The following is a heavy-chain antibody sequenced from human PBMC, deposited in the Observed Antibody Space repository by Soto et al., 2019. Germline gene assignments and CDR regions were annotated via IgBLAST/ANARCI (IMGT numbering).Heavy chain of an antibody. V-gene: IGHV1-18*01. CDR1: GYTFSNYG. Sequence: QVQLVQSGAELKKPGASVKVSCKASGYTFSNYGINWVRQAPGQGLEWRGWISAYNGNTKYAQKFQGRVSMATDTPTTTAYMELRSLRSDDTAVYYCARAGRQFVANSDNFDIWGQGTTVTVSS. D-gene: IGHD6-6*01. CDR2: ISAYNGNT. CDR3: ARAGRQFVANSDNFDI. J-gene: IGHJ3*02.